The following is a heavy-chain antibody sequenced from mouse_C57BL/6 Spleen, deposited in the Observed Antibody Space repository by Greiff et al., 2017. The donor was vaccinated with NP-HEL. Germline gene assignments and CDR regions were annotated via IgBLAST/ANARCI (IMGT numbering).Heavy chain of an antibody. CDR1: GFTFSSYG. CDR2: ISSGGSYT. CDR3: ARQGRILRSAMDY. J-gene: IGHJ4*01. V-gene: IGHV5-6*02. Sequence: EVKLEESGGDLVKPGGSLKLSCAASGFTFSSYGMSWVRQTPDKRLEWVATISSGGSYTYYPDSVKGRFTIPRDNAKNTLYLQMSSLKSEDTTIDYCARQGRILRSAMDYWGQGTSVTVSS. D-gene: IGHD1-1*01.